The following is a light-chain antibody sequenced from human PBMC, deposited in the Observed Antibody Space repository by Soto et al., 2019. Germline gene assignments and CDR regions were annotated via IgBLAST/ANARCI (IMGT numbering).Light chain of an antibody. CDR3: MQATQSYT. J-gene: IGKJ2*01. V-gene: IGKV2-24*01. CDR2: KIS. Sequence: DIVLTQTPLSSPVTLGQPASISCWSSQRLVHCDGNTYFNLLQQRPGQPPILLIYKISKRFPVVPDRFSGSGAGTDFTLKISRVEAEDVGVYYCMQATQSYTFGQGTKLEIK. CDR1: QRLVHCDGNTY.